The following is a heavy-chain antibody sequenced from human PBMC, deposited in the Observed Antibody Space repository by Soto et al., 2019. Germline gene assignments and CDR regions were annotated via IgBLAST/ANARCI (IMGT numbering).Heavy chain of an antibody. CDR3: ARQALYSDSDAFDI. D-gene: IGHD2-15*01. CDR1: GGSISSSSYY. J-gene: IGHJ3*02. CDR2: IYYSGST. V-gene: IGHV4-39*01. Sequence: QLQLQESGPGLVKPSETLSLTCTVSGGSISSSSYYWGWIRQPPGKGLEWIGSIYYSGSTYYNPSLKRRVTLSVDTSKNQFSLKLSSVTAADTAVYYCARQALYSDSDAFDIWGQGTMVTVSS.